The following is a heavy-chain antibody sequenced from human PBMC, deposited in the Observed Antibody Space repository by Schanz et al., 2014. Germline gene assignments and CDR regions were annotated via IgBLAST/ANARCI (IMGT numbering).Heavy chain of an antibody. CDR1: GYTFTRYY. CDR3: ARGGGPEDVFDI. D-gene: IGHD5-12*01. V-gene: IGHV1-46*01. Sequence: QVQLVQSGAEVKKPGASVKVSCKASGYTFTRYYIHWVRQAPGQGLEWMGRIVPIAGITNYAQRFQGRVTITADKSSDTAYMELSSLRSEDTAVYYCARGGGPEDVFDIWGQGTILTVSS. J-gene: IGHJ3*02. CDR2: IVPIAGIT.